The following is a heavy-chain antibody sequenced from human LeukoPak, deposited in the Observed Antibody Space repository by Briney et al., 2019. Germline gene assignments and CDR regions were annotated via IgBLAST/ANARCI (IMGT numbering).Heavy chain of an antibody. V-gene: IGHV3-21*01. CDR3: ARDGRCSSTSCYAGGEYYYGMDV. CDR2: ISSSNSYI. J-gene: IGHJ6*02. Sequence: PGGSLRLSCAASGFTFSTAWLSWVRQAPGKGLEWVSSISSSNSYIYYADSVKGRFTISRDNAKNSLYLQMNSLRAEDTAVYYCARDGRCSSTSCYAGGEYYYGMDVWGQGTTVTVSS. CDR1: GFTFSTAW. D-gene: IGHD2-2*01.